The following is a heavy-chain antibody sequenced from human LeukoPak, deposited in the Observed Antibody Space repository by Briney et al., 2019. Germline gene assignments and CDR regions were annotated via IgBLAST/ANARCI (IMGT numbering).Heavy chain of an antibody. CDR3: AKDQSFSD. J-gene: IGHJ4*02. D-gene: IGHD3-3*02. CDR2: ISGSGTTT. Sequence: PGGSLRLSCVASGFTFSTFDMSWVRQPPGKGLEWVATISGSGTTTNYADSVKGRCTVSRDIFRNTLYLQMSSLRAEDTAIYYCAKDQSFSDWGQGTLVTVSS. CDR1: GFTFSTFD. V-gene: IGHV3-23*01.